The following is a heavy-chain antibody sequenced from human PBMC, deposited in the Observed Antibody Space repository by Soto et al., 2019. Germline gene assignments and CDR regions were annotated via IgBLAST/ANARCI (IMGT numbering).Heavy chain of an antibody. J-gene: IGHJ5*02. CDR2: ISSSSGYI. Sequence: PGGSLRLSCAASGFTFSDYSLSWVRQAPGKGLEWVSSISSSSGYIYYADSLKGRFTISRDNAKNSLYLQMNSLRADDTAVYYCATERITVFGVSPPHWFDPWGQGTLVTVSS. V-gene: IGHV3-21*01. D-gene: IGHD3-3*01. CDR3: ATERITVFGVSPPHWFDP. CDR1: GFTFSDYS.